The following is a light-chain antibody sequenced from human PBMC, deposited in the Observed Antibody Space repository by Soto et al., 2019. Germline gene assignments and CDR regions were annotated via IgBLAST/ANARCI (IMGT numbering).Light chain of an antibody. CDR2: GAS. CDR3: QQYGSSPGT. CDR1: QSVSSSY. V-gene: IGKV3-20*01. J-gene: IGKJ1*01. Sequence: EIVLTQSPGTLSLSPGERATLSCRASQSVSSSYLAWYQQKPGQAPRLLIFGASIRATGVPARFSAGGSGTDFTLTISRLEPEDFAVYYCQQYGSSPGTFGQGTKVDIK.